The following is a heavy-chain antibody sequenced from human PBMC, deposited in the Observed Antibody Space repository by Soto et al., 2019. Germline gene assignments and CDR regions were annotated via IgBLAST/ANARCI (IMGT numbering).Heavy chain of an antibody. J-gene: IGHJ4*02. V-gene: IGHV4-59*08. D-gene: IGHD4-17*01. Sequence: SETLSLTCSVSGGSISSFYWSWIRQPPGKGLEWIGYIYSSGSTKSTNYNPSLKSRVTISVDTSKNHSSLKLTSVTAADTAVYYCARGDYSYYFDYWGQGTLVTVSS. CDR3: ARGDYSYYFDY. CDR1: GGSISSFY. CDR2: IYSSGSTKST.